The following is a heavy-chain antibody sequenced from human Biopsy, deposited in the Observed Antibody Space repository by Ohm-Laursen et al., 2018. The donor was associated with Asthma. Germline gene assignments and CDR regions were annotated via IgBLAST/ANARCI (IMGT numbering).Heavy chain of an antibody. J-gene: IGHJ4*02. CDR2: ITFDGSTQ. D-gene: IGHD6-13*01. CDR3: LRDTLGYYFDI. V-gene: IGHV3-30-3*01. Sequence: SSLRLSCAASGRHFGSYNMHWARQAPGEGLEWVAVITFDGSTQHYGDSVKGRFTISRDNSKNMLFLQMNSLRAEDTAVYYCLRDTLGYYFDIWGQGTQVTVSS. CDR1: GRHFGSYN.